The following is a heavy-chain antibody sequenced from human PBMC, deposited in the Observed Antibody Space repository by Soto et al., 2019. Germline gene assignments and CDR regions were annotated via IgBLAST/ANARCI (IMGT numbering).Heavy chain of an antibody. J-gene: IGHJ6*02. CDR3: ARDPPGSGSYYYYGLDV. D-gene: IGHD3-10*01. CDR1: GFAFSSYW. Sequence: GGSLGLSCAASGFAFSSYWMHWVRQAPGKWLVWVARINSIGSSISYADSVKGRFSISRDNAKNTLYLQMNSLRAEDTAVYYCARDPPGSGSYYYYGLDVWGQGXTVTVYS. V-gene: IGHV3-74*01. CDR2: INSIGSSI.